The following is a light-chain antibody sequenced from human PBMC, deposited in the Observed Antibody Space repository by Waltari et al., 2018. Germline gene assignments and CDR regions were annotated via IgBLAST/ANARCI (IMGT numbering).Light chain of an antibody. V-gene: IGKV3-15*01. CDR3: QQYSEWPYT. Sequence: EIVMTQSPATLSVSPGERATLSCRASQSISSNLAWYQHKPGHPPRLLVYGASTRATGFPARFSGSGSGTEFTLTISSLQSEDFAVYYCQQYSEWPYTFGQGTKLEIK. J-gene: IGKJ2*01. CDR1: QSISSN. CDR2: GAS.